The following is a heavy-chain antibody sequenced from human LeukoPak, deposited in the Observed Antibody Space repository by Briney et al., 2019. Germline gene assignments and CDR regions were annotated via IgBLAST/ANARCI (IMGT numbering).Heavy chain of an antibody. CDR2: IYYSGST. V-gene: IGHV4-59*12. CDR3: ARGRGPLQDI. CDR1: GVSISSYY. D-gene: IGHD3-10*01. J-gene: IGHJ3*02. Sequence: SETLSLTCTVSGVSISSYYWSWIRQPPGKGLEWIGYIYYSGSTNYNPSLKSRVTISVDRSKNQFSLKMSSVTAADTAVYYCARGRGPLQDIWGQGTMVTVSS.